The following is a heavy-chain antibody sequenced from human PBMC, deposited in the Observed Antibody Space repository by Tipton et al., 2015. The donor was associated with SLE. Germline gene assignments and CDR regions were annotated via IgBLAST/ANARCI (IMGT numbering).Heavy chain of an antibody. D-gene: IGHD5-12*01. V-gene: IGHV4-31*03. Sequence: TLSLTCTVSGGSISSGGYYWSWVRQRPGTGLEWIGYIHYSGSTYYNPSLKSRVTISVDTSKNQFSLKVSSVTAADSAVYYCARLREELRWDSGSERPIAVDSWGQGTLVTVSS. CDR2: IHYSGST. J-gene: IGHJ4*02. CDR1: GGSISSGGYY. CDR3: ARLREELRWDSGSERPIAVDS.